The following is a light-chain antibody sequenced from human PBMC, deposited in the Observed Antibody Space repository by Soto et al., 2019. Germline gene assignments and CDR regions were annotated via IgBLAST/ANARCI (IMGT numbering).Light chain of an antibody. CDR3: QQYGSSPQA. V-gene: IGKV3D-15*01. Sequence: EIVMTQSPATLSVSPGEGATLSCRASQSVSSKLAWYQQKRGQAPRLLIYAASTRATGVPARFSGSGSGTEFTLTISSLQPEDFAVYYCQQYGSSPQAFGQGTKVDIK. CDR2: AAS. CDR1: QSVSSK. J-gene: IGKJ1*01.